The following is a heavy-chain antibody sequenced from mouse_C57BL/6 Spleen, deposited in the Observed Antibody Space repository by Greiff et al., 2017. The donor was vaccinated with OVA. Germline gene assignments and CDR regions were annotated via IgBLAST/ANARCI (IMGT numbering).Heavy chain of an antibody. D-gene: IGHD1-1*01. CDR1: GFSLTSYG. Sequence: VQLQQSGPGLVAPSQSLSITCTVSGFSLTSYGVHWVRQPPGTGLAWLVVLWSDGSPTYTSALKSRLSISKDNSKSQVFLKMNSLQTDDTAMYYCARHAFITTVVDAMDYWGQGTSVTVSS. CDR2: LWSDGSP. J-gene: IGHJ4*01. CDR3: ARHAFITTVVDAMDY. V-gene: IGHV2-6-1*01.